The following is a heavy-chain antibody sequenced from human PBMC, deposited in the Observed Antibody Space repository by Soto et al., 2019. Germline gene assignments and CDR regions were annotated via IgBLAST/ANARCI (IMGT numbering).Heavy chain of an antibody. D-gene: IGHD5-12*01. CDR2: INPNNGGT. CDR1: GYSFTANS. V-gene: IGHV1-2*04. Sequence: ASVKVSCNASGYSFTANSMHWVRQAPGEGLEWMGWINPNNGGTNYARKFQGWVTMTRDKSISTAYLQWSSLKASDTAMYYCATTPLVALVDIVATPFDYWGQGTLVTVSS. J-gene: IGHJ4*02. CDR3: ATTPLVALVDIVATPFDY.